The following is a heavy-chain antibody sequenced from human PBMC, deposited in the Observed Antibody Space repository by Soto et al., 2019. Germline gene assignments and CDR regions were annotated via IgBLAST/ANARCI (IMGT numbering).Heavy chain of an antibody. CDR3: ARQAFSSIAARSYNMDV. CDR1: GGSISSYY. V-gene: IGHV4-59*08. CDR2: IYYSGST. Sequence: SETLSLTCTFSGGSISSYYWSWIRQPPGKGLEWIGYIYYSGSTNYNPSLKSRVTISVDTSKNQFSLKLSSVTAADTAVYYCARQAFSSIAARSYNMDVWVKGTTVTVSS. D-gene: IGHD6-6*01. J-gene: IGHJ6*03.